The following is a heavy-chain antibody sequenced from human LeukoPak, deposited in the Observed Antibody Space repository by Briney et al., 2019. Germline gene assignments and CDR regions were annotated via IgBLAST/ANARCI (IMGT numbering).Heavy chain of an antibody. J-gene: IGHJ3*02. CDR1: GYTFTSYD. CDR3: ARGATTADAFDI. CDR2: MNPNSGNT. V-gene: IGHV1-8*03. Sequence: GASVKVSCKASGYTFTSYDINWVRQATGQGLEWMGWMNPNSGNTGYAQKFRGRVTITRNTSISTAYMELSSLRSEDTAVYYCARGATTADAFDIWGQGTMVTVSS. D-gene: IGHD5-24*01.